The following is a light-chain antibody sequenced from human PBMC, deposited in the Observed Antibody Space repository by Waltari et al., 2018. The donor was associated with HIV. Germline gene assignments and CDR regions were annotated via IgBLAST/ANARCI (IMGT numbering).Light chain of an antibody. V-gene: IGLV1-40*01. CDR2: GNS. J-gene: IGLJ2*01. CDR1: RSTHRPGCP. CDR3: QSYDSSLSGVV. Sequence: QSVMTQPPPVSGAPGHRVTISRTRRRSTHRPGCPVHSYQQLPGTAPNLLSYGNSNRPSGVPDRFSGSKSGTSASLAITGLQAEDEADYYCQSYDSSLSGVVFGGGTKLTVL.